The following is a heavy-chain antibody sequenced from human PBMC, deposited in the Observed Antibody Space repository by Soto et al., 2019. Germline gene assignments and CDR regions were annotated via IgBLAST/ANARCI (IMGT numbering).Heavy chain of an antibody. J-gene: IGHJ6*02. D-gene: IGHD1-26*01. CDR1: VYRFTSYW. V-gene: IGHV5-51*01. Sequence: GESLQISCEGSVYRFTSYWIAWVRQMPGKGLEWMGIIYPGDSDTRYSPLFQGQVTISADKSISTAYLQWSSLKASDTATYYGARREVEYGMHVWGQGITVTVSS. CDR2: IYPGDSDT. CDR3: ARREVEYGMHV.